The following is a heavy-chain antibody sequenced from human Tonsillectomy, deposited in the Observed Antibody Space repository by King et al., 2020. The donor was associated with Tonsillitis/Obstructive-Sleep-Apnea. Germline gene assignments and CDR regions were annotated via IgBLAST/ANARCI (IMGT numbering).Heavy chain of an antibody. D-gene: IGHD1-26*01. J-gene: IGHJ5*02. V-gene: IGHV4-59*01. CDR2: IYYRGST. Sequence: QLQESGPGQLKPSETLSLTCTVSGGSISSSYWSWIRQPPGKGLEWIGYIYYRGSTNYNPSLKSRVTISVDTSKNQFSLKLSSVTAADTAVYYCARDDRCVGAHGSWGQGTLVTVSS. CDR3: ARDDRCVGAHGS. CDR1: GGSISSSY.